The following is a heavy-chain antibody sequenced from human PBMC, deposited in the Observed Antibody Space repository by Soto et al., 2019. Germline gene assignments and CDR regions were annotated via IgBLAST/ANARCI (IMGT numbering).Heavy chain of an antibody. Sequence: QVQLQESGPGLVKPSETLSLTCTVPGASISSHYWSWIRQPPGKGLEWIGYISDSGNTNYNPSLKSRVTISADTSKNQFSLNLSSVTAADTAVYYCTKDGGPRYFFDYWGQGILVTVSS. CDR3: TKDGGPRYFFDY. J-gene: IGHJ4*02. V-gene: IGHV4-59*11. CDR1: GASISSHY. D-gene: IGHD3-16*01. CDR2: ISDSGNT.